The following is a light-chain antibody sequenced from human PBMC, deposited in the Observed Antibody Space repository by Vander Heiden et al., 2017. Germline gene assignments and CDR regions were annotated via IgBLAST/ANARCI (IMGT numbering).Light chain of an antibody. CDR3: QQSYSTPVPAWT. CDR2: AAS. J-gene: IGKJ1*01. Sequence: DIQMTQSPSSLSASVGDRVTITCRASQSISSYLNWYQQKPGKAPKLLIYAASSLQSGVPSRFSGSGSGTDFTLTISSLQPEDFATDYCQQSYSTPVPAWTFGQGTKVEIK. V-gene: IGKV1-39*01. CDR1: QSISSY.